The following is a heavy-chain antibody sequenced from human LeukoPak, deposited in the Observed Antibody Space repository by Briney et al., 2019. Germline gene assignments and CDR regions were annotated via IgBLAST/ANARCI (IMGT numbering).Heavy chain of an antibody. V-gene: IGHV3-30-3*01. CDR1: GFSVNNYD. CDR3: AREANTPDY. Sequence: PGGSPRLSCAASGFSVNNYDMHWVRQAPGKGLEWVAVIKYDGDYKYYAGSMRGRFTISRDNSKNTLYLQMNSLRVEDTAVYYCAREANTPDYWGQGTLVTVSS. D-gene: IGHD1/OR15-1a*01. J-gene: IGHJ4*02. CDR2: IKYDGDYK.